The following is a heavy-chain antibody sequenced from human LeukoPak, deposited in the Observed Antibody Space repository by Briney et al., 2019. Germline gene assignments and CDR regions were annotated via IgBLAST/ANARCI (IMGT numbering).Heavy chain of an antibody. J-gene: IGHJ3*02. CDR3: ARLCSSTSCSILDAFDI. CDR2: INHSGSS. V-gene: IGHV4-34*01. CDR1: GFTVSSNY. Sequence: PGGSLRLSCAASGFTVSSNYMSWIRQSPGRGLEWIGEINHSGSSNYNPSLKSRVTISIDTSKNQFSLKLSSVTAADTAVYYCARLCSSTSCSILDAFDIWGQGTMVTVSS. D-gene: IGHD2-2*01.